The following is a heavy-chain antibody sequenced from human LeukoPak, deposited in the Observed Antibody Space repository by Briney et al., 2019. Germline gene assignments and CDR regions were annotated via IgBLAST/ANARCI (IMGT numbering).Heavy chain of an antibody. CDR1: GFTYSDYG. D-gene: IGHD3-16*01. CDR2: ILNDGTWE. J-gene: IGHJ5*01. Sequence: PGGSLRLSCAASGFTYSDYGMHWVRQAPGRGLEWVAFILNDGTWEYYPDSVKGRLISRDNSRNTLYLQMNSVRLGDTAIYYCVKGGSISHNWFDSWGQGTLVTVSS. V-gene: IGHV3-30*02. CDR3: VKGGSISHNWFDS.